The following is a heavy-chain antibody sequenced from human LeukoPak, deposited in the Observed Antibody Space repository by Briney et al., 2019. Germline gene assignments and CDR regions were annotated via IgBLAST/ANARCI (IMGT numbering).Heavy chain of an antibody. CDR2: ISGSGGST. V-gene: IGHV3-23*01. D-gene: IGHD3-16*02. CDR1: GFTFSSYA. CDR3: AKSYDYVWGSYRYIDY. J-gene: IGHJ4*02. Sequence: GGSLRLSCAASGFTFSSYAMSWVRQAPGKGLEWVSAISGSGGSTYYADSVKGRFTISRDNSKDTLYLQMNSLRAEDTAVYYCAKSYDYVWGSYRYIDYWGQGTLVTVSS.